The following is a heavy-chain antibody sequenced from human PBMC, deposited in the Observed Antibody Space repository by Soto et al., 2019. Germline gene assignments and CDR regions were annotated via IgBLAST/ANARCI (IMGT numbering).Heavy chain of an antibody. Sequence: EVQVLQSGGGLVQPGGSLRLSCAASGFTFDNYAMSWVRQAPGKGLEWVSAIIASGGTTYADSVKGRFTISRENSKNSMYLQMNSLRAEDTAVYFCARDHPAGGIGGHWYFDLWGRGTLVTVSS. J-gene: IGHJ2*01. CDR2: IIASGGTT. D-gene: IGHD3-16*01. CDR1: GFTFDNYA. CDR3: ARDHPAGGIGGHWYFDL. V-gene: IGHV3-23*01.